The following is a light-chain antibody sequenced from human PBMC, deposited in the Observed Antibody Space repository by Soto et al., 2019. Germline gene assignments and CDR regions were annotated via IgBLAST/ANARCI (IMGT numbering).Light chain of an antibody. V-gene: IGLV2-14*01. Sequence: QSALTQPAPVSGSPGQSITISCTGTSSDVGGYNYVSWYQQHPGKAPKLIIYDVSNRPSGVSNRFSGSKSGNTASLTISGLQAEDEADYYCSSYKSSSTYVFGTGTKVTVL. CDR3: SSYKSSSTYV. CDR1: SSDVGGYNY. J-gene: IGLJ1*01. CDR2: DVS.